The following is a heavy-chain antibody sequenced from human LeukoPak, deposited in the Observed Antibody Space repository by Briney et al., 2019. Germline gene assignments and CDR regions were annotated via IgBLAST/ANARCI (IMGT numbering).Heavy chain of an antibody. J-gene: IGHJ5*02. CDR3: AVAETFNWFDP. CDR1: GGSISSSNW. D-gene: IGHD1-14*01. CDR2: IYHSGST. V-gene: IGHV4-4*02. Sequence: SGTLSLTCAVSGGSISSSNWWSWVRQPPGKGLKWIGEIYHSGSTNYNPSLKSRVTISVDTPKNQFSLKLSSVTAADTAVYYCAVAETFNWFDPWGQGTLVTVSS.